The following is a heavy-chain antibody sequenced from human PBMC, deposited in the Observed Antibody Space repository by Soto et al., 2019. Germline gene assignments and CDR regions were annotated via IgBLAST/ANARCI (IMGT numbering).Heavy chain of an antibody. CDR2: IWYDGSDK. V-gene: IGHV3-33*01. CDR1: GFTFNNYG. J-gene: IGHJ6*02. D-gene: IGHD3-9*01. CDR3: ARDGALLRYFDWSKAGGMDV. Sequence: PGGSLRLSCTASGFTFNNYGMHWVRQAPGKGLEWVAVIWYDGSDKYYADSVKGRFTISRDNSKNTLYLQMNTLRAEDTAVYYCARDGALLRYFDWSKAGGMDVWGQGTTVTVSS.